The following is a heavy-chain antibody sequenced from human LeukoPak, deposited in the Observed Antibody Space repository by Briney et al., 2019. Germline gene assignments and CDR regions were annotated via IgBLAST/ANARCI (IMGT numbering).Heavy chain of an antibody. D-gene: IGHD3-10*02. V-gene: IGHV3-7*01. CDR2: IKQDGSEK. CDR3: AELGITMIGGV. J-gene: IGHJ6*04. CDR1: GFTFSSYS. Sequence: GGSLRLSCAASGFTFSSYSMNWVRQAPGKGLEWVANIKQDGSEKYYVDSVKGRFTISRDNAKNSLYLQMNSLRAEDTAVYYCAELGITMIGGVWGKGTTVTISS.